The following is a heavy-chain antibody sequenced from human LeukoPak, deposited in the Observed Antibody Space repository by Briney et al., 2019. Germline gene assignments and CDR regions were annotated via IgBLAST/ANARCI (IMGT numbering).Heavy chain of an antibody. CDR3: ARGTTQWLDAFDI. CDR2: ISAYNGNT. D-gene: IGHD6-19*01. J-gene: IGHJ3*02. Sequence: ASVKVSCKASGYTFTSYGISWVRQAPGQGLEWMGWISAYNGNTNYAQKLQGRVTITTDTSTSTAYMELTSLRSDDTDVYYCARGTTQWLDAFDIWGXXTXXTXSS. V-gene: IGHV1-18*01. CDR1: GYTFTSYG.